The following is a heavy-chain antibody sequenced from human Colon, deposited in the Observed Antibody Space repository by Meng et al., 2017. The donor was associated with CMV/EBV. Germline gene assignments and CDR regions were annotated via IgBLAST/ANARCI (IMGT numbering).Heavy chain of an antibody. CDR3: ASGSTTWGH. Sequence: SETLSLTCTVSGTSISSYYWSWIRQSPGKEPEWIGYVYYLGTTNHNPSLKGRVTMSADLSSGQVSLKLTSVTAADAAVYYCASGSTTWGHWGQGILVPSPQ. CDR1: GTSISSYY. V-gene: IGHV4-59*12. J-gene: IGHJ4*02. CDR2: VYYLGTT. D-gene: IGHD2-2*01.